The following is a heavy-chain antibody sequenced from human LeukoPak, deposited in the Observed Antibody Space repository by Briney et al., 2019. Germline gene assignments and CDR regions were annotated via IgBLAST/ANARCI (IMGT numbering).Heavy chain of an antibody. V-gene: IGHV3-30*02. D-gene: IGHD2-2*01. CDR1: GFTFSTYS. CDR2: IRYDASNK. J-gene: IGHJ6*03. Sequence: GGSLRLSCAASGFTFSTYSMNWVRQAPGKGLEWVAFIRYDASNKYYADSVKGRFTISRDNSKNTLYLQMNSLRAEDTAVYYCTRVPGYCSSTSCYAVRYMDVWGKGTTVTVSS. CDR3: TRVPGYCSSTSCYAVRYMDV.